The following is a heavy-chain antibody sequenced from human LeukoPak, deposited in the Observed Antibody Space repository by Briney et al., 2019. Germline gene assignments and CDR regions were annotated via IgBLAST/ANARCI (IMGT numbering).Heavy chain of an antibody. Sequence: SETLSLTCAAYGGSFSGYYWSWIRQPPGKGLEWIGEINHSGSTNYNPSLKSRVTISVDTSKNQFSLKLSSVTAAGTAVYYCARAPRAGYYDSSGYSDYWGQGTLVTVSS. CDR3: ARAPRAGYYDSSGYSDY. J-gene: IGHJ4*02. D-gene: IGHD3-22*01. CDR2: INHSGST. CDR1: GGSFSGYY. V-gene: IGHV4-34*01.